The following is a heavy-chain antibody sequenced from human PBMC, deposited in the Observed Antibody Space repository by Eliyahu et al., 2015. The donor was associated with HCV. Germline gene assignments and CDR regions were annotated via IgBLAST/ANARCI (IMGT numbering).Heavy chain of an antibody. CDR2: IXGSGGST. V-gene: IGHV3-23*01. CDR1: GFTFSSYA. Sequence: EVQLLESGGGLVQPGGSLRLSCAASGFTFSSYAMSWVRQAPGKGLXWVSAIXGSGGSTYYADSVKGRFTISRDNSKNTLYLQMNSLRAEDTAVYYCAKGKQLVPRHPRGLCMDVWGQGTTVTVSS. J-gene: IGHJ6*02. CDR3: AKGKQLVPRHPRGLCMDV. D-gene: IGHD6-6*01.